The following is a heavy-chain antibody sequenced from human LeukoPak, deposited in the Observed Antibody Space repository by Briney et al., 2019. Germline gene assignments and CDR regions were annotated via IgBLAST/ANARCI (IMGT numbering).Heavy chain of an antibody. CDR2: ISGSGGSA. CDR3: AKDRGLVPSADRSYSAMDV. V-gene: IGHV3-23*01. CDR1: GFKFSNYA. Sequence: GGSLRLSCTASGFKFSNYAMNWVRQTPGKGLQWVSSISGSGGSAYFADSVKGRFTMSRDNSKNTLSLQMNSLRVDDTAVYYCAKDRGLVPSADRSYSAMDVWGQGTTVTVS. J-gene: IGHJ6*02. D-gene: IGHD2-2*01.